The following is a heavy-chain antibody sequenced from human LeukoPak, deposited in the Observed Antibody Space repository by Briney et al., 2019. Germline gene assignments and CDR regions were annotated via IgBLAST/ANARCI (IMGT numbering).Heavy chain of an antibody. J-gene: IGHJ4*02. V-gene: IGHV3-53*01. CDR1: GFTVSSNY. CDR3: ARGGGVQGVISPREDY. CDR2: IYSGGST. Sequence: GGSLRLSCAASGFTVSSNYMSWVRQAPGKGLEWVSVIYSGGSTYYADSVKGRFTISRDNSKNTLYPQMNSLRAEDTAVYYCARGGGVQGVISPREDYWGQGTLVTVSS. D-gene: IGHD3-10*01.